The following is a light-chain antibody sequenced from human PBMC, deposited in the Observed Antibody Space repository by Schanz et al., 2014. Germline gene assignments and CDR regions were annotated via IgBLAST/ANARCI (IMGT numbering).Light chain of an antibody. J-gene: IGKJ4*01. CDR1: QSVSSY. V-gene: IGKV3-11*01. CDR3: QQYYGVPLT. CDR2: DAS. Sequence: EIVLTQSPATLSLSPGERATLSCRASQSVSSYLAWYQHKPGQVPRLVIYDASKRATGIPARFSGSGSGADFTLTISSLRADDAAVYYCQQYYGVPLTFGGGTKVEI.